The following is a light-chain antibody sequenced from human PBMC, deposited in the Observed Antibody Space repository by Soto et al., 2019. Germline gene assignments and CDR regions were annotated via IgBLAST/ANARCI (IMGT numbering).Light chain of an antibody. Sequence: DIPMTQSPSTLSASGGDRVTITCRASQSISTWLAWYQQRPGKAPKLLIYDASSLESGVPSRFTGRGSGTVSTITISSLQPDYSATYCCLQYGYSASFGQGTKVEI. CDR2: DAS. CDR3: LQYGYSAS. V-gene: IGKV1-5*01. CDR1: QSISTW. J-gene: IGKJ1*01.